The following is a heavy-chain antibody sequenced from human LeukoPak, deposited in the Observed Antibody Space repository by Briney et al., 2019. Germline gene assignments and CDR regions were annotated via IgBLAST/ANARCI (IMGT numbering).Heavy chain of an antibody. CDR1: GFTFSSYA. Sequence: PGGSLRLSCAASGFTFSSYAMSWVRQAPGKGLEWVSAISGGGGSTYYADSVKGRFTISRDNSKNTLYLQMNSLRAEDTAVYYCATCRSYGGNAQSAFDYWGQGTLVTVSS. CDR3: ATCRSYGGNAQSAFDY. D-gene: IGHD4-23*01. J-gene: IGHJ4*02. CDR2: ISGGGGST. V-gene: IGHV3-23*01.